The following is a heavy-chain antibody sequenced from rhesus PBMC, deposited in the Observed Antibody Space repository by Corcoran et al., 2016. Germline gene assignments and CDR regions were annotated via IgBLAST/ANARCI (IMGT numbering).Heavy chain of an antibody. J-gene: IGHJ5-1*01. D-gene: IGHD3-28*01. CDR1: GGSISGYYYY. CDR3: ARSRSDSGYYNRFDV. Sequence: QVQLQESGPGLVKPSETLSLTCAVSGGSISGYYYYWSWIRQPPGKGLEWIGYITSSGSTSDNPSLQSRVTISRDTSKNLFSRKLSSVTAADPAVYYCARSRSDSGYYNRFDVWGPGVLVTVSS. CDR2: ITSSGST. V-gene: IGHV4-122*02.